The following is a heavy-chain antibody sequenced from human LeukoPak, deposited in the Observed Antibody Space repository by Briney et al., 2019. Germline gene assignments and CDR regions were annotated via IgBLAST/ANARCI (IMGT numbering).Heavy chain of an antibody. CDR2: ISYDGSNE. V-gene: IGHV3-30*04. J-gene: IGHJ4*02. CDR1: GFTFSSYA. Sequence: PGGSLRLSCAASGFTFSSYAMHWVRRAPGKGLGWVAVISYDGSNEYYADSVKGRFTISRDNSRNTLYLQMNNSLRAEDTAVYYCARDYYYDSGGYYSFDYWGQGTLVTVSS. CDR3: ARDYYYDSGGYYSFDY. D-gene: IGHD3-22*01.